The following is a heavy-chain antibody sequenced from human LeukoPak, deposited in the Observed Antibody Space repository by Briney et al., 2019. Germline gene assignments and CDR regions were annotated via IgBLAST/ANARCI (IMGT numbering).Heavy chain of an antibody. CDR3: ARGPMYYYGSGSYYDDY. D-gene: IGHD3-10*01. CDR2: IKQDGSEK. Sequence: SGGSLRLSCAASGFTFSSYWMSWVRQAPGKGLEWVANIKQDGSEKYYVDSVKGRFTISRDNAKNSLYLQMNSLRAEDTAVYYCARGPMYYYGSGSYYDDYWGQGTLATVSS. V-gene: IGHV3-7*01. CDR1: GFTFSSYW. J-gene: IGHJ4*02.